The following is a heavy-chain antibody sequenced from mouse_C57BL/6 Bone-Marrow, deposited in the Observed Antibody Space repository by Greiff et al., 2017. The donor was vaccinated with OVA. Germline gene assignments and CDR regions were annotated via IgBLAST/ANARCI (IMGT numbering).Heavy chain of an antibody. D-gene: IGHD1-1*01. CDR3: VRSGVTTVVPTQSSAWYAMDY. V-gene: IGHV10-3*01. CDR2: IRSKSSNYAT. Sequence: GGGLVQPKGSLKLSCAASGFTFNTYPMHWVRQAPGKGLEWVARIRSKSSNYATYYAHSVKDRFTLFSYDSQRLLYLQMTNLKTVETAMYYCVRSGVTTVVPTQSSAWYAMDYWGQGTSVTVSS. CDR1: GFTFNTYP. J-gene: IGHJ4*01.